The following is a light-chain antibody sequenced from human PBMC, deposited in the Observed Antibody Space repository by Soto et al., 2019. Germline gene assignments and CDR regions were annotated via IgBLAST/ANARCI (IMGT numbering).Light chain of an antibody. CDR3: QQRSIWPNT. CDR2: DVF. Sequence: DIVLTQSPATLSLSPGERATLSCSASQSVSSSLAWYQQKSGQAPRLLMSDVFIRATGTPARFSGSGFGTDFTLTISSLDPEDVAVYYCQQRSIWPNTFGQGTKLDIK. J-gene: IGKJ2*01. V-gene: IGKV3-11*01. CDR1: QSVSSS.